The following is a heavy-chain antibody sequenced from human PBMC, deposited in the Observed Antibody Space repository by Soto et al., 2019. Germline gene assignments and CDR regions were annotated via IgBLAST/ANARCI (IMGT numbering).Heavy chain of an antibody. CDR3: ARSTPGNPFDI. CDR1: GFTFSTYT. Sequence: GGSLRLSCAASGFTFSTYTMNWVRQAPGKGLEWVSSISAGSRSIHYTDSLKGRSTVSRDNSKNSLYLQINSLKADDTAVYYCARSTPGNPFDIWGQGTMVTVSS. V-gene: IGHV3-21*01. J-gene: IGHJ3*02. CDR2: ISAGSRSI. D-gene: IGHD3-10*01.